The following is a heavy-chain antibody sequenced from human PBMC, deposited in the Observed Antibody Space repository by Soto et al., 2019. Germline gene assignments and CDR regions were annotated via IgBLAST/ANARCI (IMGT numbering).Heavy chain of an antibody. J-gene: IGHJ4*02. CDR1: GGTFSSYS. D-gene: IGHD5-12*01. Sequence: GASVKVSCKASGGTFSSYSISWVRQAPGQGLEWMGGIIPIFGTANYAQKFQGRVTITADESTSTAYMELSSLRSEDTAVYYCLVATISQSDSHYFDYWGQGTLVTVSS. CDR2: IIPIFGTA. CDR3: LVATISQSDSHYFDY. V-gene: IGHV1-69*01.